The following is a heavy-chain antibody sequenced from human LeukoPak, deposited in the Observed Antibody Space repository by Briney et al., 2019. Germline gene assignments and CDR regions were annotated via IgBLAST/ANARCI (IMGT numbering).Heavy chain of an antibody. CDR1: GYTFTSYG. J-gene: IGHJ5*02. Sequence: ASVNVSCKASGYTFTSYGISWVRQAPGQGLEWMGWISAYNGNTNYAQKLQGRVAMTTDTSTSTAYMELRSRRSDDTAVYYCARAPRISSSWYNWFDPWGQGTLVTVSS. D-gene: IGHD6-13*01. CDR3: ARAPRISSSWYNWFDP. V-gene: IGHV1-18*01. CDR2: ISAYNGNT.